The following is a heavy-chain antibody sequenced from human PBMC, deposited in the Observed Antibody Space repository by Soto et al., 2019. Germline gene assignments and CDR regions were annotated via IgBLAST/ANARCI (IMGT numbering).Heavy chain of an antibody. CDR1: GGTFSSYT. J-gene: IGHJ4*02. Sequence: QVQLVQSGAEEKKPGSSVKVSCKASGGTFSSYTISWVRQAPGQGLEWMGRIIPILGIANYAQKFQGRVKITADNSTSTAYMELSSLRSEDTAVYYCARGRFHDYGDYYSFDYWGQGTLVTVSS. D-gene: IGHD4-17*01. CDR2: IIPILGIA. V-gene: IGHV1-69*02. CDR3: ARGRFHDYGDYYSFDY.